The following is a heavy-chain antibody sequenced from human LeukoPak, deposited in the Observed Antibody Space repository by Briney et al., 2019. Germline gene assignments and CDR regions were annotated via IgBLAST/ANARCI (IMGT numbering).Heavy chain of an antibody. V-gene: IGHV3-33*06. Sequence: GWSLRLSCEASGFTFSHYGMHWVRQAPGKGLEWVAVIWSDATNQYYSDSVKGRSTISRDNFKRTVSLQMNSLRAEDTAVYYCVKDAQRGFDYSNSLQHWGQGSLVTVSS. CDR2: IWSDATNQ. CDR3: VKDAQRGFDYSNSLQH. CDR1: GFTFSHYG. D-gene: IGHD4-11*01. J-gene: IGHJ4*02.